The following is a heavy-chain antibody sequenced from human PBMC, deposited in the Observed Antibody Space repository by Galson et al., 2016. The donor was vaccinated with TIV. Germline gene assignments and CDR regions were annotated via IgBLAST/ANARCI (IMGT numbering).Heavy chain of an antibody. CDR2: IDPSSGGT. V-gene: IGHV1-46*01. CDR1: GYTFISYY. D-gene: IGHD1/OR15-1a*01. CDR3: AVWSNKNYFAL. Sequence: SVKVSCKGSGYTFISYYMHWVRQAPGQGLEWVGVIDPSSGGTTYAQKFQGGVTMTRDTSTRTVYMELSSLRSDDTAVFYCAVWSNKNYFALWGQGTLITVSS. J-gene: IGHJ4*02.